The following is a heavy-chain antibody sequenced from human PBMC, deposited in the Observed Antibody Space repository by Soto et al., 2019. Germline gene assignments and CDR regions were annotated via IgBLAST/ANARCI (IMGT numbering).Heavy chain of an antibody. V-gene: IGHV3-23*01. J-gene: IGHJ6*02. CDR3: AKNDYGDFTNYFYAMDV. CDR1: GFTFNTYA. CDR2: ISGSGGST. Sequence: EVQLSESGGGLVQPGGSLRLSCAASGFTFNTYAMSWVRQAPGKGLEWVSAISGSGGSTYYADSVEGRLTISRDNSKSTLYLQMSSLRAEDTAVYYCAKNDYGDFTNYFYAMDVWGQGTTVTVSS. D-gene: IGHD4-17*01.